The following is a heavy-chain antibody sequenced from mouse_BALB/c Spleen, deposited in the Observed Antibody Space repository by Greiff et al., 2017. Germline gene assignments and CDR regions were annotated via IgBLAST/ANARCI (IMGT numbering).Heavy chain of an antibody. CDR2: ISYSGST. J-gene: IGHJ4*01. D-gene: IGHD4-1*01. V-gene: IGHV3-2*02. CDR1: GYSITSDYA. Sequence: EVMLVESGPGLVKPSQSLSLTCTVTGYSITSDYAWNWIRQFPGNKLEWMGYISYSGSTSYNPSLKSRISITRDTSKNQFFLQLNSVTTEDTATYYCARDWDGTDYWGQGTSVTVSS. CDR3: ARDWDGTDY.